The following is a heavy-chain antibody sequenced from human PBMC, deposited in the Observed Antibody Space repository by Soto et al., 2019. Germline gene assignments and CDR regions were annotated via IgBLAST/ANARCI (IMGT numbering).Heavy chain of an antibody. CDR3: ARERGGYRYGDY. D-gene: IGHD5-18*01. CDR1: GYPFSNYG. J-gene: IGHJ4*02. Sequence: GPEVKKPGASVRVSCKPSGYPFSNYGISWMRQAPGQGLEWMGWVNIDKGNTKYAQKFQDRVTMTTDTSTSTVYLELRSLRSDATALYYCARERGGYRYGDYWGQGPLVTVSS. V-gene: IGHV1-18*01. CDR2: VNIDKGNT.